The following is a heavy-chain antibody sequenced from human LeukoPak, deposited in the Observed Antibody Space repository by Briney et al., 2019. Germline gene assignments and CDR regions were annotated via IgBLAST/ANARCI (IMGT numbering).Heavy chain of an antibody. V-gene: IGHV4-59*08. CDR1: GGSISSSY. Sequence: SETLSLTCTVSGGSISSSYWSWIRQPPRKGLEWIGYIYYSGSTNYNPSLKSRVTIPVDTSKNQFSLKLSSVTAADTAVYYCASLRQWPHYFDYWGQGTLVTVSS. J-gene: IGHJ4*02. CDR2: IYYSGST. D-gene: IGHD6-19*01. CDR3: ASLRQWPHYFDY.